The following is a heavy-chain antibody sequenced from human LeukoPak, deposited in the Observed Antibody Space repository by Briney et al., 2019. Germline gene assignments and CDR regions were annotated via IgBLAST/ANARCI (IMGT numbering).Heavy chain of an antibody. CDR2: ISSSSSYI. D-gene: IGHD6-19*01. J-gene: IGHJ4*02. CDR1: GFTFSSYS. Sequence: GGSLRLSCAASGFTFSSYSMNWVRQAPGKGLEWVSSISSSSSYIYYADSVKGRFTISRDNAKNSLYLQMNSLRAEDTAVYYCARDRGTHSSGFTDYWGQGTLVTVSS. CDR3: ARDRGTHSSGFTDY. V-gene: IGHV3-21*01.